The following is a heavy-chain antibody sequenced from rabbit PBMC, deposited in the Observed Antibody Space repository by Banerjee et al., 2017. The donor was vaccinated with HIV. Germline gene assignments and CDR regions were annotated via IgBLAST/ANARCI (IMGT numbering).Heavy chain of an antibody. CDR1: GFDLNNYYY. J-gene: IGHJ4*01. Sequence: QSLEESGGDLVKPGASLTLTCTASGFDLNNYYYMCWVRQAPGKGLEWIGCIDSGDGSTYYASWAKGRFTISKTSSTTVTLQLNSLTAADTATYFCGRDRDGDAGYYGGNLWGPGTLVTVS. D-gene: IGHD1-1*01. CDR3: GRDRDGDAGYYGGNL. V-gene: IGHV1S40*01. CDR2: IDSGDGST.